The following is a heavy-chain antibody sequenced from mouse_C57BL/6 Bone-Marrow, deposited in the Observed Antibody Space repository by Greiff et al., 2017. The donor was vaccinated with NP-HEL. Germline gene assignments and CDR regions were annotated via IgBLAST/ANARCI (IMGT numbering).Heavy chain of an antibody. V-gene: IGHV1-26*01. D-gene: IGHD2-3*01. Sequence: EVKVVESGPELVKPGASVKISCKASGYTFTDYYMNWVKQSHGKSLEWIGDINPNNGGTSYNQKFKGKATLTVDKSSSTAYMELRSLTSEDSAVYYCARSDGYYLYAMDYWGQGTSVTVSS. CDR1: GYTFTDYY. J-gene: IGHJ4*01. CDR3: ARSDGYYLYAMDY. CDR2: INPNNGGT.